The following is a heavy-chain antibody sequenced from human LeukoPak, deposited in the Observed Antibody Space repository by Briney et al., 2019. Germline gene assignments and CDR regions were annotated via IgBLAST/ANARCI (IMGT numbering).Heavy chain of an antibody. V-gene: IGHV3-7*01. J-gene: IGHJ4*02. CDR2: IKQDGSEK. D-gene: IGHD3-10*01. CDR1: GFTFSSYW. CDR3: ARAIDYYGSGSYYYYFDY. Sequence: GGSLRLSCAASGFTFSSYWMSWVRQAPGKGLEWVANIKQDGSEKYYVDSVKGRFTISRDNAKNSLYLQMNSLRAEDTAVYYCARAIDYYGSGSYYYYFDYCGQGTLVTVSS.